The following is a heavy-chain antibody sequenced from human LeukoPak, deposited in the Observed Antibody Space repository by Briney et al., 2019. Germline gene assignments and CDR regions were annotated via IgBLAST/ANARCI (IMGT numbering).Heavy chain of an antibody. CDR1: GFTVSSSY. D-gene: IGHD2/OR15-2a*01. Sequence: GGSLRLSCAASGFTVSSSYMNWVRQAPRKGLEWVSVIYGGDNTYYADSVKDRFTISRDNSKNTLYLQMNSLRADDTAVYFCARDIVMWGQGALVTVSS. CDR2: IYGGDNT. J-gene: IGHJ4*02. V-gene: IGHV3-66*01. CDR3: ARDIVM.